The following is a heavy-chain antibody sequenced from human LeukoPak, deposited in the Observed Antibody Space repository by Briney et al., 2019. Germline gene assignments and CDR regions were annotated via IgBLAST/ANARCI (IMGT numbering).Heavy chain of an antibody. D-gene: IGHD6-13*01. CDR1: GYTFTGYY. CDR3: ARAPTAGFFDY. V-gene: IGHV1-2*02. J-gene: IGHJ4*02. CDR2: INSNSGGT. Sequence: GASVKVSCKASGYTFTGYYMHWVRQAPGQGLEWMGWINSNSGGTNCAQKFQGRVTMTRDTSISTAYMELSRLRSDDTAVYYCARAPTAGFFDYWGQGTLVTVSS.